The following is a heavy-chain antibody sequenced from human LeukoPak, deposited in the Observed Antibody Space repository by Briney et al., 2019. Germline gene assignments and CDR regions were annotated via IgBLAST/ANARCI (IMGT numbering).Heavy chain of an antibody. CDR3: AKSSVVVVAAIPDY. V-gene: IGHV3-11*01. J-gene: IGHJ4*02. CDR1: GFTFSDYY. CDR2: ISSSGSTI. D-gene: IGHD2-15*01. Sequence: PGGSLRLSCAASGFTFSDYYMSWIRQAPGKGLEWVSYISSSGSTIYYADSVKGRFTISRDNAKNSLYLQMNSLRAEDTAVYYCAKSSVVVVAAIPDYWGPGTLVTVSS.